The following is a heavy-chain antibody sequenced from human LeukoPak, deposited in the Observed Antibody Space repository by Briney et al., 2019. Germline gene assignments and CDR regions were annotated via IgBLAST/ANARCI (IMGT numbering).Heavy chain of an antibody. CDR3: ARDIYCSGGSCYWSWFDP. CDR2: IIPIFGTA. CDR1: GGTFSSYA. V-gene: IGHV1-69*13. J-gene: IGHJ5*02. D-gene: IGHD2-15*01. Sequence: GASVKVSCKASGGTFSSYAISWVRQAPGQGLEWMGGIIPIFGTANYAQKFQGRVTITADEPTSTAYMELSSLRSEDTAVYYCARDIYCSGGSCYWSWFDPWGQGTLVTVSS.